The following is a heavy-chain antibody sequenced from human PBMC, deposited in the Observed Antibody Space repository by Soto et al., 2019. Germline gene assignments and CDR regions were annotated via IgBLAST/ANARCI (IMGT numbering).Heavy chain of an antibody. D-gene: IGHD6-19*01. CDR2: IIPVFDAT. J-gene: IGHJ4*02. V-gene: IGHV1-69*06. Sequence: VQLVQSGAEVRRPGSSVKVSCTASGGSFNTYDISWVRQAPGQGLEWMGGIIPVFDATKFAQKFQGRLTITADKSTGTVYMELRSLRSEDTAVYYCARDRSSSWYNGTFYFDSWGQGTLVTVSS. CDR1: GGSFNTYD. CDR3: ARDRSSSWYNGTFYFDS.